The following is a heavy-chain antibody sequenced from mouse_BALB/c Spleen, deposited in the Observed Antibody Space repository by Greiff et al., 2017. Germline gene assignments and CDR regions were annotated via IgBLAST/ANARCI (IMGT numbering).Heavy chain of an antibody. J-gene: IGHJ4*01. CDR1: GFTFSSYT. V-gene: IGHV5-12-2*01. Sequence: EVKLVESGGGLVQPGGSLKLSCAASGFTFSSYTMSWVRQTPEKRLEWVAYISNGGGSTYYPDTVKGRFTISRDNAKNTLYLQMSSLKSEDTAMYYCARPYYYGSSFYYAMDYWGQGTSVTVSS. CDR3: ARPYYYGSSFYYAMDY. D-gene: IGHD1-1*01. CDR2: ISNGGGST.